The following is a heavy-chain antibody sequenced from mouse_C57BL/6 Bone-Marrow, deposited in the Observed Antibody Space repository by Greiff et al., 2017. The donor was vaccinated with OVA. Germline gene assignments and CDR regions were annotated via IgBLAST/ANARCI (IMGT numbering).Heavy chain of an antibody. V-gene: IGHV5-9*01. D-gene: IGHD1-1*01. CDR2: ISGGGGNT. Sequence: EVQLVESGGGLVKPGGSLKLSCAASGFTFSSYTMSWVRQTPEKRLEWVATISGGGGNTYYPDSVKGRFTISRDNAKNTLYLQMSSLRSEDTALYYCARPLTTVASPWFAYWGQGTLVTVSA. J-gene: IGHJ3*01. CDR3: ARPLTTVASPWFAY. CDR1: GFTFSSYT.